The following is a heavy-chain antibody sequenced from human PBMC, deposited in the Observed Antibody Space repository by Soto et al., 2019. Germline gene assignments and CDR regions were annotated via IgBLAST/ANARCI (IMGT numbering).Heavy chain of an antibody. CDR1: GGSISSYY. V-gene: IGHV4-59*01. CDR3: ARGGGSSGGGGFDY. CDR2: IYYSGST. D-gene: IGHD6-6*01. J-gene: IGHJ4*02. Sequence: SETLSLTCTLSGGSISSYYWSWIRQPPGRGLEWIGYIYYSGSTNYNPSLKSRVTISLDTSKNQFSLKLSSVTAADTAVYYCARGGGSSGGGGFDYWGQGTLVTVSS.